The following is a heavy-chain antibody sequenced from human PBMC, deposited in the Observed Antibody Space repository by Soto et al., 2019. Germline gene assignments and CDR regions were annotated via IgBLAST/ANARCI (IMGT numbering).Heavy chain of an antibody. CDR2: ISYDGSNK. CDR3: ASRGVS. V-gene: IGHV3-30*03. J-gene: IGHJ4*02. CDR1: GFTFSSYG. D-gene: IGHD3-10*01. Sequence: ESGGGVVQPGRSLRLSCAASGFTFSSYGMHWVRQAPGKGLEWVAVISYDGSNKYYADSVKGRFTISRDNSKNTLYLQMNSLRAEDTAVYYCASRGVSWGQGTLVTVSS.